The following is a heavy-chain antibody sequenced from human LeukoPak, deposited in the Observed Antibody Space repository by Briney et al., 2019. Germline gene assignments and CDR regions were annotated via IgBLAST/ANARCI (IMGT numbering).Heavy chain of an antibody. CDR3: AKGLYSTWYREPIDY. Sequence: PGGSLRLSCAASGFSFSTDAMTWVRQAPGKGLEWVSAISGSGGSTCYADSVKGRFTISRDNSKNTLYLQMNSLRAEDTAVYYCAKGLYSTWYREPIDYWGQGTLVTVSS. V-gene: IGHV3-23*01. J-gene: IGHJ4*02. CDR2: ISGSGGST. D-gene: IGHD6-13*01. CDR1: GFSFSTDA.